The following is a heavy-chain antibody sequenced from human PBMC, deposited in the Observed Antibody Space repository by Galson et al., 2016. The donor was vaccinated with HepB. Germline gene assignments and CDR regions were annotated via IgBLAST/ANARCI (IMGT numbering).Heavy chain of an antibody. V-gene: IGHV3-23*01. CDR3: AKDRPKKGAVADIFDY. CDR1: GFTFSSYA. Sequence: SLRLSCAASGFTFSSYAMSWVRQAPGKGLEWVSAISGSGGSTYYADSVKGRFTISRDNSKNTLYLQMNSLRAEDTAVYYCAKDRPKKGAVADIFDYWGQGTLVTVSS. J-gene: IGHJ4*02. CDR2: ISGSGGST. D-gene: IGHD6-19*01.